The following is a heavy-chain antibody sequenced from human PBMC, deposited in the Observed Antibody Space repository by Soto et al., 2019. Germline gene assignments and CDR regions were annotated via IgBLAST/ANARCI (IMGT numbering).Heavy chain of an antibody. J-gene: IGHJ4*02. CDR3: TKGAWLDY. Sequence: GGSLRLSCAASGFTFKTFDMSWVRQAPGKGLEWVSVIIGRDDSTYYADSVKGRFTISRDTLKNTLYLQMNSLRAEDTALYFCTKGAWLDYWGQGTLVTV. D-gene: IGHD5-12*01. V-gene: IGHV3-23*01. CDR1: GFTFKTFD. CDR2: IIGRDDST.